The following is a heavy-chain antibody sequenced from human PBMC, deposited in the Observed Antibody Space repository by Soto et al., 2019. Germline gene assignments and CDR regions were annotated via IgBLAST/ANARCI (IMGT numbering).Heavy chain of an antibody. CDR2: ISGSGGST. CDR1: GFTFSSYA. J-gene: IGHJ6*03. CDR3: AKDASSFVSLYYYYYMDV. V-gene: IGHV3-23*01. D-gene: IGHD6-6*01. Sequence: HPGGSLRLSCAASGFTFSSYAMSWVRQAPGKGLEWVSAISGSGGSTYYADSVKGRFTISRDNSKNTLYLQMNSLRAEDTAVYYCAKDASSFVSLYYYYYMDVWGKGTTVTVSS.